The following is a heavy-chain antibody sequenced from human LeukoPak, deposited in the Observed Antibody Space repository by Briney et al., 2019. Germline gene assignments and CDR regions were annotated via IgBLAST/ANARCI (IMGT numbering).Heavy chain of an antibody. CDR2: INSDGSST. CDR1: GFPFSSYW. V-gene: IGHV3-74*01. J-gene: IGHJ3*02. Sequence: GGSLRLSCAASGFPFSSYWMHWVRQVPGKGLLWVSRINSDGSSTSYADSVKGRFTISRDNAKNTLYLQMNSLRAEDTAVYYCARVHRDAFDIWGQGTMVTVSS. CDR3: ARVHRDAFDI.